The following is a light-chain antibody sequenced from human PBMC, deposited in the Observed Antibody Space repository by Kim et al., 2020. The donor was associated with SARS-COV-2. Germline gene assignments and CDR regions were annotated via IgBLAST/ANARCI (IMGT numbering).Light chain of an antibody. CDR1: QSVDIY. J-gene: IGKJ2*01. V-gene: IGKV3-11*01. Sequence: SPGERATLACTTSQSVDIYLAWYQQKPGQPPRRLIYDASRRAPGIPARFSGSGSGTDFTLTINSLEPEDFAVYYCQQRTKWPPYTFGQGTKVDIK. CDR3: QQRTKWPPYT. CDR2: DAS.